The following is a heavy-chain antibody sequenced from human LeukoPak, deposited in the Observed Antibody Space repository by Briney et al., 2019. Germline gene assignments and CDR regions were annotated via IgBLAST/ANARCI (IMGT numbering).Heavy chain of an antibody. CDR2: ISGSSSYT. J-gene: IGHJ2*01. Sequence: GGSLRLSCAASGFTFSDYYMSWIRQAPGKGLEWVSYISGSSSYTNYADSVKGRFTISRDNAKNSLYLQMNSLRAEDTALYYCARGPPARSSYWYFDLWGRGTLVTVSS. V-gene: IGHV3-11*05. CDR3: ARGPPARSSYWYFDL. CDR1: GFTFSDYY. D-gene: IGHD6-19*01.